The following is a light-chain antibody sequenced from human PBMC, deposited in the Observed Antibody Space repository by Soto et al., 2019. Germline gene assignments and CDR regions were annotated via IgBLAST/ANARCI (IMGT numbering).Light chain of an antibody. J-gene: IGKJ5*01. V-gene: IGKV3-20*01. CDR1: QSVSSNY. Sequence: EIVWTQSPGTLSLSPGERATLPYRASQSVSSNYLAWHQQKPGQAPRLLIYTSSSRATGIPDRFSGSGSGTDFTLTISRLEPEDFAVYYCQQYGSSPPITFGQGTRLEIK. CDR2: TSS. CDR3: QQYGSSPPIT.